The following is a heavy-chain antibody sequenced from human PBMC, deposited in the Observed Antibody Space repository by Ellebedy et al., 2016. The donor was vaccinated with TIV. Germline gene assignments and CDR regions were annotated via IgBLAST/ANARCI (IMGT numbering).Heavy chain of an antibody. D-gene: IGHD3-22*01. CDR2: IYHSGST. V-gene: IGHV4-38-2*02. J-gene: IGHJ4*02. CDR3: ARVDYYDGSGYYLGFDY. CDR1: GDSVNSHSY. Sequence: SETLSLXCTVSGDSVNSHSYWGWIRQPPGKGLEWIGSIYHSGSTSYNPSLKSRVTVSVDTSKNQFSLKLTSVTAADTAVYYCARVDYYDGSGYYLGFDYWGQGTLVTVSS.